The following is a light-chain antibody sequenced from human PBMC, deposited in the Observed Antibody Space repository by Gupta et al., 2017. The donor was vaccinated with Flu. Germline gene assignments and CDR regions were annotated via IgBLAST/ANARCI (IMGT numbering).Light chain of an antibody. CDR3: HQYGSYPRT. J-gene: IGKJ2*01. V-gene: IGKV3D-20*01. CDR2: DAS. Sequence: AALPGFPAERATISCGTSQSVSSNYLAWYQQKPGLAPRLLIYDASNRATGIPDRFTGSGSGTDFTLTITSLEPEDFAVYYCHQYGSYPRTFGQGTKLEIK. CDR1: QSVSSNY.